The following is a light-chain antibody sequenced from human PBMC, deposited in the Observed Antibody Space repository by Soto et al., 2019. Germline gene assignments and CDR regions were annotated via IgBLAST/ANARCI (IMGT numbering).Light chain of an antibody. V-gene: IGLV2-11*01. CDR2: DVS. CDR1: NSDVGGYNY. Sequence: QSVLTQPRSVSGSPGQSVTISCTGTNSDVGGYNYVSWYQQHPDKAPKVLIYDVSERPSGVPDRFSGSKSGNTASLTISGLRAEDGADYYCCSYAGTNILVFGGGTNLTVL. CDR3: CSYAGTNILV. J-gene: IGLJ2*01.